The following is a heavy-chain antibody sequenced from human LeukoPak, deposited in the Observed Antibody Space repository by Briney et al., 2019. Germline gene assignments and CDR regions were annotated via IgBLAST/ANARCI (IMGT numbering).Heavy chain of an antibody. CDR3: ARLYDSSGYYKGYFDY. V-gene: IGHV4-59*01. Sequence: SETLSLTCTVSGGSISSYYWSWIRQPPGKGLEWIGYIYYSGSTNYNPSLKSRVTISVDTSKNQFSLKLSSVTAADTAVYYCARLYDSSGYYKGYFDYWGQGTLVTVSS. D-gene: IGHD3-22*01. CDR1: GGSISSYY. CDR2: IYYSGST. J-gene: IGHJ4*02.